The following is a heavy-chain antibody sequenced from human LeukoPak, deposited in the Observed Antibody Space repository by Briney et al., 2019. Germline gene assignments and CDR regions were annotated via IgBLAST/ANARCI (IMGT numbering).Heavy chain of an antibody. J-gene: IGHJ6*02. Sequence: GRSLRLSCAASGFTFSSYSMNWVRQAPGKGLEWVSSISSSSYIYYADSVKGRFTISRDNAKNSLYLQMNSLRAEDTAVYYCARGGPNSFYYDILTGYDYYYGMDVWGQGTTVTVSS. CDR3: ARGGPNSFYYDILTGYDYYYGMDV. CDR2: ISSSSYI. D-gene: IGHD3-9*01. V-gene: IGHV3-21*01. CDR1: GFTFSSYS.